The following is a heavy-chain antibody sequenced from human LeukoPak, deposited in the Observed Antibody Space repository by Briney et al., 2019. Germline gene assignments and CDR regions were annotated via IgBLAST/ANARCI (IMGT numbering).Heavy chain of an antibody. D-gene: IGHD3-22*01. Sequence: SETLSLTCTVSGGSISSSSYYWGWIRQPPGKGLEWIGNIYYSGSTYYNPSLKSRVTISVDTSKNQFSLKLSSVTAADTAVYYCARDSDYYDSSGYPRHWFDPWGQGTLVTVSS. CDR3: ARDSDYYDSSGYPRHWFDP. V-gene: IGHV4-39*07. CDR1: GGSISSSSYY. J-gene: IGHJ5*02. CDR2: IYYSGST.